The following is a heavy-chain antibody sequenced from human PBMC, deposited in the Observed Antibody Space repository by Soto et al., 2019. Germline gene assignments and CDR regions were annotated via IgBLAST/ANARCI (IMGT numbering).Heavy chain of an antibody. CDR2: TYYRSKWYN. CDR1: GDNVSSNSVA. Sequence: PSQTLSLTCAISGDNVSSNSVAWNWIRQSPSRGLEWLGRTYYRSKWYNDYAVSVKSRITINPDTSKNQFSLQLNSVTPEDTAVNYCARERYGDYGRGVFDIWGQGTMVTVS. V-gene: IGHV6-1*01. D-gene: IGHD4-17*01. CDR3: ARERYGDYGRGVFDI. J-gene: IGHJ3*02.